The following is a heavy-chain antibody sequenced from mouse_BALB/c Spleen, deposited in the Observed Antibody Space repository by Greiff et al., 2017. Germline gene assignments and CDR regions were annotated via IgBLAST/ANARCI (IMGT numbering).Heavy chain of an antibody. CDR1: GFNIKDTY. Sequence: VHVKQSGAELVKPGASVKLSCTASGFNIKDTYMHWVKQRPEQGLEWIGRIDPANGNTKYDPKFQGKATITADTSSNTAYLQLSSLTSEDTAVYYCAPSMITIAYWGQGTLVTVSA. CDR2: IDPANGNT. CDR3: APSMITIAY. J-gene: IGHJ3*01. V-gene: IGHV14-3*02. D-gene: IGHD2-4*01.